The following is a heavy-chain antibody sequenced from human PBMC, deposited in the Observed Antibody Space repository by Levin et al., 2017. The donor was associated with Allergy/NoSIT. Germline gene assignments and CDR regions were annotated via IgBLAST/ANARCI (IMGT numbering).Heavy chain of an antibody. CDR1: GFTFSTYA. CDR3: AREGCSSGACYPGY. J-gene: IGHJ4*02. CDR2: INDYGDTT. Sequence: GGSLRLSCAASGFTFSTYAMTWVRQAPGKGLEWVSTINDYGDTTHYADSVKGRFSISRDNSKNTLYLQMNSLRAEDTAVYYCAREGCSSGACYPGYWGQGTLVTVSP. D-gene: IGHD2-15*01. V-gene: IGHV3-23*01.